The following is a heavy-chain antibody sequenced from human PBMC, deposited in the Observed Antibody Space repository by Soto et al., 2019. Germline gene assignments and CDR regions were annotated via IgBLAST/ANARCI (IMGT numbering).Heavy chain of an antibody. CDR3: ARVASDYINSIDP. J-gene: IGHJ5*02. D-gene: IGHD4-4*01. CDR2: IGGSGGNR. Sequence: EVQLLESGGDLVQPGGSLRLSCAAYGFTFNAYAMTWVRQAPVKGLEWVSAIGGSGGNRYYAASVKGRFTISRDNSKDTLDLQMNRLRVEDTAVYYCARVASDYINSIDPWGQGILVTVSS. CDR1: GFTFNAYA. V-gene: IGHV3-23*01.